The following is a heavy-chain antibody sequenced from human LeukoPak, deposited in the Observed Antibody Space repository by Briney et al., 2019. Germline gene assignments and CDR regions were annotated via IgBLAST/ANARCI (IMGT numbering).Heavy chain of an antibody. CDR3: ARDRPYYYDSSAYYPDF. CDR2: ISGYNGNT. J-gene: IGHJ4*02. Sequence: EASVPVSCKASGYSFTSYGISWVRQAPGQGLEWMGWISGYNGNTNYAQRLQGRVTMTTDTSTSTAYMELRSLSSDDTAVYYCARDRPYYYDSSAYYPDFWGQGTLVTVYS. CDR1: GYSFTSYG. D-gene: IGHD3-22*01. V-gene: IGHV1-18*01.